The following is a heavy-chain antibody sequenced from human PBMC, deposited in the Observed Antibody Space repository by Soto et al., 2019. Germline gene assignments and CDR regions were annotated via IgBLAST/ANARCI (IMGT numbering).Heavy chain of an antibody. CDR1: GRTVGNSGCC. CDR2: IYYSGST. D-gene: IGHD3-9*01. J-gene: IGHJ4*02. Sequence: TSEAQALTSSTSGRTVGNSGCCLGWHGQAYGPVLEWMGSIYYSGSTSYNPSLKSRGTISVDTSKNQFSLKLSSVTAADTAVYYCARHSHTYDDILEDRYFDYWGQGTLVTVSS. CDR3: ARHSHTYDDILEDRYFDY. V-gene: IGHV4-39*01.